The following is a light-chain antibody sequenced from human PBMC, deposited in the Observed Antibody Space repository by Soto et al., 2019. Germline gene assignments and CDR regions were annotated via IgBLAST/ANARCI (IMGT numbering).Light chain of an antibody. CDR3: QQYNNYFSWT. V-gene: IGKV1-5*01. Sequence: DIQMTKSPSTLSASVGDRVTITCRASQSISIWLAWYQQKPGKAPNILIYDASTLVRGVPSRFCGSGYATAFTLTISSLQPDDFAAYYCQQYNNYFSWTFGQGTKVEIK. CDR2: DAS. CDR1: QSISIW. J-gene: IGKJ1*01.